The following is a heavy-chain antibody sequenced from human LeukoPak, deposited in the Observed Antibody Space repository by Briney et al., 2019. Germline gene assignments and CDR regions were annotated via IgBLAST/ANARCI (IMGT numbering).Heavy chain of an antibody. CDR3: ARGGLSYSSSWYVMPPQDLDY. D-gene: IGHD6-13*01. V-gene: IGHV4-34*01. CDR2: INHSGST. J-gene: IGHJ4*02. Sequence: SETLSLTCAVYGGSFSGYYWSWIRQPPGKGLEWIGEINHSGSTNYNPSLKSRVTISVDTSKNQFSLKLSSVTAADTAVYYCARGGLSYSSSWYVMPPQDLDYWGQGTLVTVSS. CDR1: GGSFSGYY.